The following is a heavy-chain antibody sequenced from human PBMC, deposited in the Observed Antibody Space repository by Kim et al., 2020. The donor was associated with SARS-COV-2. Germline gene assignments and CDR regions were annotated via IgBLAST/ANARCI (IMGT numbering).Heavy chain of an antibody. V-gene: IGHV3-21*01. CDR2: ISSSGDSI. Sequence: GGSLRLSCAASGFIFSTYSMNWVRQAPGKGLEWVSCISSSGDSIYYADSVKGRFTMSRDNAKNSLYLQMNNLRAEDTAVYFCVRDSSTGIGNWFDPWGQGTLVTVSS. D-gene: IGHD3-10*01. J-gene: IGHJ5*02. CDR3: VRDSSTGIGNWFDP. CDR1: GFIFSTYS.